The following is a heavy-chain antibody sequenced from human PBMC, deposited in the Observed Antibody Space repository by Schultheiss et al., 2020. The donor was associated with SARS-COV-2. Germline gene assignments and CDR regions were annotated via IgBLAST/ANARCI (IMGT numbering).Heavy chain of an antibody. V-gene: IGHV3-74*01. CDR3: VRGIEHYGYYVSHY. CDR1: GFTFSSYA. CDR2: ISSDGSST. D-gene: IGHD4-17*01. J-gene: IGHJ4*02. Sequence: GGSLRLSCAASGFTFSSYAMHWVRQAPGKGLMWVSRISSDGSSTIYADSVKGRFTISRDNVKNTLYLQMDSLRVEDTAVYYCVRGIEHYGYYVSHYWGQGTLVTVSS.